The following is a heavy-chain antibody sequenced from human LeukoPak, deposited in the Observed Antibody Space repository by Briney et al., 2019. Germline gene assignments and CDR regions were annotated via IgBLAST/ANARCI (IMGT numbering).Heavy chain of an antibody. J-gene: IGHJ4*02. D-gene: IGHD4-17*01. V-gene: IGHV4-34*01. CDR3: ARSHGGTVTHDFDY. Sequence: SETLSLTCAVYGGSFSGYYWSWIRQPPGKGLEWIGEINHSGSTNYNPSLKSRVTISVDTSKNQFSLKLSSVTAADTAVYYCARSHGGTVTHDFDYWGQGTLVTVSS. CDR1: GGSFSGYY. CDR2: INHSGST.